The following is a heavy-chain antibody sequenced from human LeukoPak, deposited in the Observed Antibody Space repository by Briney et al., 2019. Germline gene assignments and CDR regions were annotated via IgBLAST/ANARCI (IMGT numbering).Heavy chain of an antibody. CDR2: IIPIFGTA. CDR3: ARGGYYDSSSPFDY. V-gene: IGHV1-69*05. D-gene: IGHD3-22*01. J-gene: IGHJ4*02. CDR1: GGTFSSYA. Sequence: GASVKVSCKASGGTFSSYAISWVRQAPGQGLEWMGRIIPIFGTANYAQKFQGRVTITTDESTSTAYMELSSLRSEGTAVYYCARGGYYDSSSPFDYWGQGTLVTVSS.